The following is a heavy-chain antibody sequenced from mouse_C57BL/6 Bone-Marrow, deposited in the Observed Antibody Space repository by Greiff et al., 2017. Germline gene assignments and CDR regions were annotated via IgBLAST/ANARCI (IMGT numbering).Heavy chain of an antibody. D-gene: IGHD6-2*01. V-gene: IGHV1-63*01. CDR2: IYPGGGYT. Sequence: VQRVESGAELVRPGTSVKMSCKASGYTFTNYWIGWAKQRPGHGLEWIGDIYPGGGYTNYNEKFKGKATLTADKSSSTAYMQFSSLTSEDSAIYYCARTSLYAMDYWGQGTSVTVSS. J-gene: IGHJ4*01. CDR1: GYTFTNYW. CDR3: ARTSLYAMDY.